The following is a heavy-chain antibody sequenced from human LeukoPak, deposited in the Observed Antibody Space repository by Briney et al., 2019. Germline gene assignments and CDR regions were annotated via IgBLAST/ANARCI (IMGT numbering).Heavy chain of an antibody. V-gene: IGHV3-21*01. CDR2: IGSSSSSM. CDR1: GFTFSSYS. Sequence: GGSLRLSCAASGFTFSSYSMNWVRQAPGKGLEWVSSIGSSSSSMYYTDSVKGRFTISRDNAKNSLYLQMNSLRAEDMAVYYCARENLEGFDYWGQGTLVTVSS. CDR3: ARENLEGFDY. J-gene: IGHJ4*02.